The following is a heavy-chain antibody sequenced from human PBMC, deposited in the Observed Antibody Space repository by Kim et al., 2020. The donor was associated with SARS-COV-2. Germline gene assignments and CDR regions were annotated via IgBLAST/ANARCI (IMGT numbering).Heavy chain of an antibody. Sequence: NAVKGRFITSRDNSKNTLYLQMGSLRAEDMAVYYCARGTLVRGVIMSFDYWGQGTLVTVSS. CDR3: ARGTLVRGVIMSFDY. J-gene: IGHJ4*02. D-gene: IGHD3-10*01. V-gene: IGHV3-64*01.